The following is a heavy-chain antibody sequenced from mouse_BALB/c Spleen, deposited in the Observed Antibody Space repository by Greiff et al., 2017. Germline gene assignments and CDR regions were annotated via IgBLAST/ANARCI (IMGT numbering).Heavy chain of an antibody. J-gene: IGHJ2*01. CDR1: GFTFSSYT. Sequence: EVQLVESGGGLVKPGGSLKLSCAASGFTFSSYTMSWVRQTPEKRLEWVATISSGGSYTYYPDSVKGRFTISRDNAKNTLYLQMSSLKSEDTAMYYCTRVRYYDYDGYFDYWGQGTTLTVSS. CDR2: ISSGGSYT. V-gene: IGHV5-6-4*01. CDR3: TRVRYYDYDGYFDY. D-gene: IGHD2-4*01.